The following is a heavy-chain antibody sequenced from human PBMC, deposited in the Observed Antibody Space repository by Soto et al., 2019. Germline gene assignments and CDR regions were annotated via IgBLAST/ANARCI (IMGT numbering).Heavy chain of an antibody. CDR3: AIQDCTNDVCLEAAVTVGGALES. V-gene: IGHV3-74*01. Sequence: EVQLVQSGGGLAQPGKSLRLSCAASGFTFRKFWMHWVRQVPGKGPVWVSYISSDGTTTDYADSVKGRFTISRDNAKDTLSLQMDRLRAEDTAVYYCAIQDCTNDVCLEAAVTVGGALESWGQGTLVTVSS. J-gene: IGHJ1*01. CDR1: GFTFRKFW. CDR2: ISSDGTTT. D-gene: IGHD2-8*01.